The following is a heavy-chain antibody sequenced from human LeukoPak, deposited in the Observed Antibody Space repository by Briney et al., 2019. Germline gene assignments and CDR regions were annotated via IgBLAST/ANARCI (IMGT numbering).Heavy chain of an antibody. V-gene: IGHV3-30*02. D-gene: IGHD2-21*01. J-gene: IGHJ3*02. CDR2: IGHDGRNK. CDR3: AKDGDWTFDI. Sequence: GGSLRLSCGASGITFSNSGMHWVRQAPGKGLEWVAYIGHDGRNKFYTESVRGRFTISGDNSMKMAYLQMNSLRTEDTAIYFCAKDGDWTFDIWGQGTMVTVSS. CDR1: GITFSNSG.